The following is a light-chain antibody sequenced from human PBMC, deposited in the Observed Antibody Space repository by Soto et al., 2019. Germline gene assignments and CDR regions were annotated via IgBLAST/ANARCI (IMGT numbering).Light chain of an antibody. J-gene: IGKJ1*01. V-gene: IGKV1-5*03. CDR1: QSISSW. CDR2: KAS. CDR3: QQYNSYPWT. Sequence: DIQMTQSPSTLSASVGDRVTITCRASQSISSWLAWYQQKPGKAPKLLIYKASSLESGVPSRFSGSGSGTEFTLNISSLQPDYFATYYCQQYNSYPWTFGQGTKVEIK.